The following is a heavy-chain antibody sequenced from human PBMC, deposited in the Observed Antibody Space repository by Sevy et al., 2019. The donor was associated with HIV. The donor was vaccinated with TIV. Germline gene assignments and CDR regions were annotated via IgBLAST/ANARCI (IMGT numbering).Heavy chain of an antibody. CDR1: GYTFSNYW. J-gene: IGHJ4*02. CDR3: VAANSWEDY. Sequence: GESLKISCEGSGYTFSNYWMHWVRQAPGKGLEWVSRVNSDGSTAYADSVKGRFTISRDNAENTMSLQMNSLPAEDTALYYCVAANSWEDYWGQGTLVTVSS. V-gene: IGHV3-74*01. CDR2: VNSDGST. D-gene: IGHD6-13*01.